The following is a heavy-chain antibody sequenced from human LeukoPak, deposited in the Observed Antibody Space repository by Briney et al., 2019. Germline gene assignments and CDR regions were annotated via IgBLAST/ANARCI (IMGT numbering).Heavy chain of an antibody. D-gene: IGHD6-6*01. CDR1: GYSFTNYW. J-gene: IGHJ6*02. V-gene: IGHV5-51*01. CDR2: IYPGDSDI. Sequence: GEPLKISCEASGYSFTNYWIGWVRQMPGKGLEWMGIIYPGDSDIRYSPSFQGQVTISADKTISTAYLQWSSLKASDTAMYYCASRSSNYYYYGMDVWGQGTTVTVSS. CDR3: ASRSSNYYYYGMDV.